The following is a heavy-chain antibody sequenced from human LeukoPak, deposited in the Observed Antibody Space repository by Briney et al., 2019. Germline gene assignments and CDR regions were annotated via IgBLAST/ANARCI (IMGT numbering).Heavy chain of an antibody. CDR2: INPCGGST. CDR1: GYTFTSYY. CDR3: ARDKTARSCWFDP. D-gene: IGHD6-6*01. V-gene: IGHV1-46*01. Sequence: ASVKVSCKASGYTFTSYYIHWVRQAPGQGLEWMGIINPCGGSTSYAQKFRGRVTMTRDTSTSTVYMELSSLRSEDTAVYYCARDKTARSCWFDPWGQGTLVTVSS. J-gene: IGHJ5*02.